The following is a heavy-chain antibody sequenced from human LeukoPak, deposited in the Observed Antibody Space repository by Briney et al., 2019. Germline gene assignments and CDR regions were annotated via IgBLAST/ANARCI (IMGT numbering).Heavy chain of an antibody. CDR2: IKQDGSEK. Sequence: GGSLRLSCAASGFTFSSYWMSWVRQDPGKGLEWVANIKQDGSEKYYVDSVKGRFTISRDNAKNSLYLQMTSLRAEDTGIYYCARVLLSGYDRPIDFWGQGTLVTVSS. D-gene: IGHD5-12*01. J-gene: IGHJ4*02. CDR1: GFTFSSYW. CDR3: ARVLLSGYDRPIDF. V-gene: IGHV3-7*01.